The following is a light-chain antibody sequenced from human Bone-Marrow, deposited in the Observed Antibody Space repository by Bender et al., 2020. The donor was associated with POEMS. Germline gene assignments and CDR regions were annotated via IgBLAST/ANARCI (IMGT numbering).Light chain of an antibody. J-gene: IGLJ3*02. CDR2: YTN. Sequence: SVLTQPPSVSGAPGQRVTISCTGSSSSIGAGFEVHWYQQFPGTAPKLPKYYTNNRPSGVPDRFSGSKSGTSASLAISGLQADDEADYYCQSFDQSLSLIPVFGGGTKLT. V-gene: IGLV1-40*01. CDR3: QSFDQSLSLIPV. CDR1: SSSIGAGFE.